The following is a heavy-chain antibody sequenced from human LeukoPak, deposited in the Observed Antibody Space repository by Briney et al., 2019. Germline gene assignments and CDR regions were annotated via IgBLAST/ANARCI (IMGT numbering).Heavy chain of an antibody. CDR2: ISSSSDTI. V-gene: IGHV3-48*01. J-gene: IGHJ4*02. CDR3: ARDKPYSGSSYGFDF. CDR1: GFTFSTYN. Sequence: GGSLRLSCAASGFTFSTYNMNWVRQAPGKGLEWVSSISSSSDTIYYADSVKGRFTISRDNAKNSLNLQMSSLRAEDTAVYYCARDKPYSGSSYGFDFWGQGTPVTVSS. D-gene: IGHD1-26*01.